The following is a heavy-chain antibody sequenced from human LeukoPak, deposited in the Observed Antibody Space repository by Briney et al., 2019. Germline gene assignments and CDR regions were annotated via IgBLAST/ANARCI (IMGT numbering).Heavy chain of an antibody. D-gene: IGHD3-10*01. CDR2: IKQDGSEK. J-gene: IGHJ4*02. CDR3: ARVLLWFGEFSPYYFDY. Sequence: GGSLRLSCAASGFTFSSYWMSWVRQAPGKGLEWVANIKQDGSEKYYVDSVKGRFTISRDNAKNSLYLQMNSLRAEDTAVYYCARVLLWFGEFSPYYFDYWGQGTLVTVSS. CDR1: GFTFSSYW. V-gene: IGHV3-7*01.